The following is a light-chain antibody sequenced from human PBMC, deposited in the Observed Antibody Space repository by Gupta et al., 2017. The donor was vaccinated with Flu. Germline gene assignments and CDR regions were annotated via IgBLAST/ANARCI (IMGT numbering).Light chain of an antibody. Sequence: DVVLTQSPLSLHVTHGQPPSITCRSSPILVYSDGNTFLSWLHEKPGQSPRRLIYKVSNRDSGVPDRFTGSGSGTDFTLKISMVEAEDVGVYYCMQATRWPTFGQGTKLEIK. CDR1: PILVYSDGNTF. CDR2: KVS. CDR3: MQATRWPT. J-gene: IGKJ2*01. V-gene: IGKV2-30*01.